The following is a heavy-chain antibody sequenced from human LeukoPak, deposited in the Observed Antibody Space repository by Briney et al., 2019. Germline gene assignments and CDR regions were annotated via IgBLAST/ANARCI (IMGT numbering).Heavy chain of an antibody. CDR3: AKLAFGDYAAFDH. J-gene: IGHJ4*02. D-gene: IGHD4-17*01. V-gene: IGHV3-23*01. CDR2: ISGSGGST. CDR1: GFTFRSNA. Sequence: PGGSLRLSCAASGFTFRSNAMSWVRQAPGKGLEWVLAISGSGGSTYYADSVKGRFTIFGDNSKNTLSLQMNSLRVEDTAVYYCAKLAFGDYAAFDHWGQGPLVTVSS.